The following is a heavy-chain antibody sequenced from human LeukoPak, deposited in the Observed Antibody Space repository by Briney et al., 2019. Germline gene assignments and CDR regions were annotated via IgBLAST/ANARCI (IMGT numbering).Heavy chain of an antibody. D-gene: IGHD3-10*01. CDR2: INHSGST. CDR3: ARASMVRGVMEHPNWFDP. CDR1: GGSFSGYY. J-gene: IGHJ5*02. Sequence: PSETLSLTCAVYGGSFSGYYWSWIRQPPGKGLEWIGEINHSGSTNYNPSLKSRVTISVDTSKNQFSLKLSSVTAADTAVYYCARASMVRGVMEHPNWFDPWGQGTLVTVSS. V-gene: IGHV4-34*01.